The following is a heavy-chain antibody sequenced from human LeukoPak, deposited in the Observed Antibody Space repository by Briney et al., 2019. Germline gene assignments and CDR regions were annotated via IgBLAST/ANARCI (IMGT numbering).Heavy chain of an antibody. V-gene: IGHV4-39*07. CDR1: GGSISSSSYY. J-gene: IGHJ5*02. D-gene: IGHD6-19*01. CDR2: IYYSGST. Sequence: PSETLSLTCTVSGGSISSSSYYWGWIRQPPGKGLEWIGSIYYSGSTYYNPSLKSRVTISVDTSKNQFSLKLSSVTAADTAVYYCARDFIAVAGTRVSWFDPWGQGTLVTVSS. CDR3: ARDFIAVAGTRVSWFDP.